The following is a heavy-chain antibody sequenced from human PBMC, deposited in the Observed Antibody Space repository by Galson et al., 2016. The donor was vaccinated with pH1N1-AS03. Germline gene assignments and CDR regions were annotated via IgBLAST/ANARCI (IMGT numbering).Heavy chain of an antibody. D-gene: IGHD2-21*02. CDR3: ARAGIVGTVMIRVGGYGYATYY. V-gene: IGHV1-2*06. CDR2: INPKTEGT. CDR1: GYTLTAYY. Sequence: SVKVSCKVSGYTLTAYYIHWVRQAPGQGLEWMGLINPKTEGTYSAQKFQGRVTMTRDTSVSTAYMELTWLASDNTSVSYCARAGIVGTVMIRVGGYGYATYYWGQGTLVTVSS. J-gene: IGHJ4*02.